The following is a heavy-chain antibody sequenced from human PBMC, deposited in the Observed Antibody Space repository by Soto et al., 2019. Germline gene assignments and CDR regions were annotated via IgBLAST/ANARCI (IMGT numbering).Heavy chain of an antibody. Sequence: PSETLSLTCGVYGGSFSGYYWSWVRRPPGKGLEWIGEIHHSGTTSYNPSLKSRVTLSVDTSKNQFSLNLTSVTAADTAVYYCARGGPMYSYYYSMDVWGRGTTVTVSS. D-gene: IGHD2-2*01. CDR1: GGSFSGYY. V-gene: IGHV4-34*01. J-gene: IGHJ6*02. CDR2: IHHSGTT. CDR3: ARGGPMYSYYYSMDV.